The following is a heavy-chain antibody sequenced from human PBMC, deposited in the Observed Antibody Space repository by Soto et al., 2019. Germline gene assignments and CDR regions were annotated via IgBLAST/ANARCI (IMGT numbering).Heavy chain of an antibody. CDR1: GFTFSSYW. CDR2: IKQDGSEK. CDR3: ARDEDSGSSRGHFDY. J-gene: IGHJ4*02. D-gene: IGHD6-6*01. V-gene: IGHV3-7*01. Sequence: GGSLRLSCAASGFTFSSYWMSWVRQAPGKGLEWVANIKQDGSEKYYVDSVKGRFTITRDNAKNSLYLQMNSLRAEAAAVYYYARDEDSGSSRGHFDYWGQGTLVTVSS.